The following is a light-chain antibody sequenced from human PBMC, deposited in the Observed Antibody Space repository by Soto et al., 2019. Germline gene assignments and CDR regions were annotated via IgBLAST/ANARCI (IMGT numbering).Light chain of an antibody. J-gene: IGLJ1*01. CDR1: SSDVGGYNY. CDR2: DVS. V-gene: IGLV2-14*01. CDR3: SSYTSSSTPYFV. Sequence: QSALTQPASVSGSPGQSITISCTGTSSDVGGYNYVSWYQQHPGKAPKLMSYDVSNRPSGVSNRFSDSKSGNTASLTISGLQAEDEADYYCSSYTSSSTPYFVFGTGTKVTVL.